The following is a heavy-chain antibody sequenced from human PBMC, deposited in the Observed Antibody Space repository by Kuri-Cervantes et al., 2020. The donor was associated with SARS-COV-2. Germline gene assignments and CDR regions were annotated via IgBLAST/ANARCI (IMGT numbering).Heavy chain of an antibody. J-gene: IGHJ6*02. V-gene: IGHV1-3*01. CDR2: INAGNGNT. Sequence: ASVKVSCKATGYTFTSYAMHWVRQAPGQRLEWMGWINAGNGNTKYSQKFQGRVTITRDTSASTAYMELSSLRSEDTAVYYCAKDLGDYGMDVWGQGTTVTVSS. CDR3: AKDLGDYGMDV. CDR1: GYTFTSYA. D-gene: IGHD3-16*01.